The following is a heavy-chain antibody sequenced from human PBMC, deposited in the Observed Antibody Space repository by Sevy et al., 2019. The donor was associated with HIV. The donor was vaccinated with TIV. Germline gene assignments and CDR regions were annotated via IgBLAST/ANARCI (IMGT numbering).Heavy chain of an antibody. V-gene: IGHV4-59*01. CDR2: IYYNGRT. CDR3: ARAWCGYYYAMDV. J-gene: IGHJ6*02. D-gene: IGHD2-8*01. Sequence: SETLSLTCTVSGDSIIGYYWSWIRQPPGKGLQWIGYIYYNGRTNYNPSLKRRVTISEDTFQNQFSLRLTSVTAADTAVYYWARAWCGYYYAMDVWGQGTTTTVSS. CDR1: GDSIIGYY.